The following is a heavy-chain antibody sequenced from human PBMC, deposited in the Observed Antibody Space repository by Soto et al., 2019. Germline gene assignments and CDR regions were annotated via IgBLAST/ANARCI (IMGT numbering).Heavy chain of an antibody. V-gene: IGHV3-48*01. CDR3: ARDRAIFGVVSHFDY. J-gene: IGHJ4*02. CDR2: ISSSSSTI. Sequence: EVQLVESGGGLVQPGGSLRLSCAASGFTFSSYSMNWVRQAPGKGLEWVSYISSSSSTIYYADSVKGRFTISSDNAKNSLYLQMNSLRAEDTAVYYCARDRAIFGVVSHFDYWGQGTLVTVSS. CDR1: GFTFSSYS. D-gene: IGHD3-3*01.